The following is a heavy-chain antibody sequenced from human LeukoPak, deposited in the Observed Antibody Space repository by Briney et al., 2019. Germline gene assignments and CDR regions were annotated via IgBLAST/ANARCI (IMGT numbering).Heavy chain of an antibody. CDR2: INPSGGST. V-gene: IGHV1-46*01. D-gene: IGHD1-26*01. Sequence: ASVKVSCKASGYTFTNYYIHWVRQAPGQGLEWMGIINPSGGSTTYAQKFQGRVTMTRDTSTSTVYMELISLRSEDTAVYYCARTYSGSYPFDYWGQGTLVTVSS. J-gene: IGHJ4*02. CDR3: ARTYSGSYPFDY. CDR1: GYTFTNYY.